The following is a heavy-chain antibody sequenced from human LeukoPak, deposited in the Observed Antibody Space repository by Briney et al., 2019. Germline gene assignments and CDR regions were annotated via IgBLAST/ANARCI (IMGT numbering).Heavy chain of an antibody. V-gene: IGHV3-21*01. D-gene: IGHD3-3*01. J-gene: IGHJ6*02. CDR1: GFTFSAYS. CDR2: ISSSSSYI. Sequence: PGGSLRLSCAASGFTFSAYSMNWVRQAPGKGLEWVSSISSSSSYIYYADSVKGRFTISRDNAKNSLYLQMNSLRAEDTAVYYCAREGAIFGVVLYGMDVWGQGTTVTVSS. CDR3: AREGAIFGVVLYGMDV.